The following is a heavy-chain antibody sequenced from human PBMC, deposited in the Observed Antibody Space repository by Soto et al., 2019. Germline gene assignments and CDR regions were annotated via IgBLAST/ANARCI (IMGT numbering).Heavy chain of an antibody. J-gene: IGHJ4*02. CDR2: ISYDGSNK. CDR3: AKDRRGGYCSGGSCRNFDS. V-gene: IGHV3-30*18. CDR1: GFTFSSYG. D-gene: IGHD2-15*01. Sequence: PGGSLRLSCEVSGFTFSSYGMHWVRQAPGKGLEWVAVISYDGSNKYYADSVKGRFTLSRDNSKNTLYLQMNSLRVDDTAVYFCAKDRRGGYCSGGSCRNFDSWGQGTLVTVSS.